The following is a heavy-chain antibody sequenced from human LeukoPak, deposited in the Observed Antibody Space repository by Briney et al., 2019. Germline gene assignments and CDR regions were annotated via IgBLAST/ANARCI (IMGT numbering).Heavy chain of an antibody. CDR1: GGSISSSSYY. CDR3: ARGDILTGYYSFGY. Sequence: SETLSLTCTVPGGSISSSSYYWGWIRQPPGKGLEWIGSIYYSGSTYYNPSLKSRVTISVDTSKNQFSLKLSSVTAADTAVYYCARGDILTGYYSFGYWGQGTLVTVSS. J-gene: IGHJ4*02. V-gene: IGHV4-39*07. D-gene: IGHD3-9*01. CDR2: IYYSGST.